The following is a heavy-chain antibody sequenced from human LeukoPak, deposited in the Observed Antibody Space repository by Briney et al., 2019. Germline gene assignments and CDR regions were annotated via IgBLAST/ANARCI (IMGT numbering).Heavy chain of an antibody. CDR1: GGSFSGYY. D-gene: IGHD6-13*01. J-gene: IGHJ4*02. CDR2: INHSGST. CDR3: ARVGAAAGIAY. Sequence: SETLSLTCAVYGGSFSGYYWSWIRQPPGKGLEWIGEINHSGSTNYNPSLKSRVTISVDTSKNQFSLKLSSVTAADTAVYYCARVGAAAGIAYWGQGTLVTVSS. V-gene: IGHV4-34*01.